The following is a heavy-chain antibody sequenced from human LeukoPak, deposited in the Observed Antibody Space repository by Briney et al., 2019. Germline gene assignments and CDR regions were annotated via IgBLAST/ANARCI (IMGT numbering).Heavy chain of an antibody. CDR3: AKGFIVVVPAAFDY. CDR2: IRYDGSNK. CDR1: GFTFISYG. D-gene: IGHD2-2*01. J-gene: IGHJ4*02. V-gene: IGHV3-30*02. Sequence: GGSLRLSCAPSGFTFISYGMHWVRQAPGKGLGWVAFIRYDGSNKYYADSVKGRFTISRDNSKNTLYLQMNSLRAEDTAVYYCAKGFIVVVPAAFDYWGQGTLVTVSS.